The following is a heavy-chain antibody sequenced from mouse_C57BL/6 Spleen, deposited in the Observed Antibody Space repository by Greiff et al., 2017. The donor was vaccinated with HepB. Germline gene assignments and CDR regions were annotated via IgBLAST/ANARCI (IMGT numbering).Heavy chain of an antibody. D-gene: IGHD1-1*01. CDR1: GYAFSSSW. Sequence: VQLKESGPELVKPGASVKISCKASGYAFSSSWMNWVKQRPGKGLEWIGRIYPGDGDTNYNGKFKGKATLTADKSSSTAYMQLSSLTSEDSAVYFCARSYYYGSSYGYFDVWGTGTTVTVSS. CDR2: IYPGDGDT. J-gene: IGHJ1*03. V-gene: IGHV1-82*01. CDR3: ARSYYYGSSYGYFDV.